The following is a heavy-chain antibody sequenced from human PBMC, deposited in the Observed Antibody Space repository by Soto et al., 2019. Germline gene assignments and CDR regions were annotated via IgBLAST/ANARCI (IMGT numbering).Heavy chain of an antibody. J-gene: IGHJ4*02. CDR3: ARDSRSGYYLEY. V-gene: IGHV4-30-2*01. CDR1: GDSISNGGYS. Sequence: QLQLQESGSRLVKPSQTLSLTCAVSGDSISNGGYSWNWIRQPPGKGLEWIGYIYHSGGTDYNPSLKSRVIITVDSSNNQFSLKLNSVTAADTAVYYCARDSRSGYYLEYWGQGTLVTVSS. CDR2: IYHSGGT. D-gene: IGHD3-22*01.